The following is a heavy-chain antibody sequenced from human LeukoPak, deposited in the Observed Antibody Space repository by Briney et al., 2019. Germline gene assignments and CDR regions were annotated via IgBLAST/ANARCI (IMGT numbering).Heavy chain of an antibody. Sequence: ASVTVSCTASGGTFSSYAISWVRQAPGQGLEWMGGIIPIFGTANYAQKFQGRVTITADESTSTAYMELSSLTSEDTAVYYCARGGWDTAMVFDWGQGTLVTVSS. CDR1: GGTFSSYA. CDR3: ARGGWDTAMVFD. J-gene: IGHJ4*02. D-gene: IGHD5-18*01. V-gene: IGHV1-69*13. CDR2: IIPIFGTA.